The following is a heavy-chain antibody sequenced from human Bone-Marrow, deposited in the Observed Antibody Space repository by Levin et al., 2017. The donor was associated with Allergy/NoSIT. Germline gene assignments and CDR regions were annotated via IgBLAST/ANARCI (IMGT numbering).Heavy chain of an antibody. CDR1: GFPFSVYS. Sequence: GESLKISCAASGFPFSVYSMNWVRRAPGRGLEWVASIRGSHTNINYADSVKGRFTISRDNARNSLFLQMNSLRAEDTAMYYCARDRSLGAVSSQLYYFDSWGQGTLVTVS. J-gene: IGHJ4*02. D-gene: IGHD1-1*01. V-gene: IGHV3-21*01. CDR2: IRGSHTNI. CDR3: ARDRSLGAVSSQLYYFDS.